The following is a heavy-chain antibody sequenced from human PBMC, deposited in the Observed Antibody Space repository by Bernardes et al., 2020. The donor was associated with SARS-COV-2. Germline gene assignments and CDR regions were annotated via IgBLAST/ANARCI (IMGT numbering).Heavy chain of an antibody. CDR3: ARSGTYPDAFDI. J-gene: IGHJ3*02. Sequence: SVKVSCKTSGNTFTRYAVIWVRQAPGQGLECMGGIIPFFGTTNYAQNFQGRVPIAAGESTSTVYLELSSLRSEDTAMYYGARSGTYPDAFDIWGQGTMVTVSS. V-gene: IGHV1-69*13. CDR1: GNTFTRYA. CDR2: IIPFFGTT. D-gene: IGHD1-26*01.